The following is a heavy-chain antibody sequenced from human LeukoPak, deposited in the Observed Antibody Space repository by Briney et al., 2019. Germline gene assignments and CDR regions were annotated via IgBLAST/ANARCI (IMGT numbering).Heavy chain of an antibody. CDR1: GYTFTGYY. D-gene: IGHD6-13*01. V-gene: IGHV1-2*02. Sequence: ASVKVSCKASGYTFTGYYMHWVRQAPGQGLEWMGWINPNSGGTNYAQKFQGRVTMTRDTSISTAYMELSRLRSDDTAVYYCARGDAAGQIGNLGYYFDYWGQGTLVTVSS. CDR2: INPNSGGT. CDR3: ARGDAAGQIGNLGYYFDY. J-gene: IGHJ4*02.